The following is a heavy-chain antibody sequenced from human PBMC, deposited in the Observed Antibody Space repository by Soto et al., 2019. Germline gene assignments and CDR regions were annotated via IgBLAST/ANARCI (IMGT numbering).Heavy chain of an antibody. Sequence: PGGSLRLSCAASGFTFSSYAMRWVRQAPGKGLEWVAVISYDGSNKYYADSVKGRFTISRDNSKNTLYLQMNSLRAEDTAVYYCARDYYDSSGYYYGVPFYWGQGTLVTVSS. V-gene: IGHV3-30-3*01. D-gene: IGHD3-22*01. CDR3: ARDYYDSSGYYYGVPFY. J-gene: IGHJ4*02. CDR2: ISYDGSNK. CDR1: GFTFSSYA.